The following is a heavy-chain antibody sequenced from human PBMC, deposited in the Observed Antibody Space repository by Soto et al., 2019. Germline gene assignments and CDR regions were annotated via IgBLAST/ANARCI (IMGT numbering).Heavy chain of an antibody. D-gene: IGHD6-13*01. CDR1: GFTFSSYA. CDR2: ISYDGSNK. Sequence: QVQLVESGGGVVQPGRSLRLSCAASGFTFSSYAMHWVRQAPGKGLEWVAVISYDGSNKYYADSVKGRFTISRDNSKNTLYLQMNSLRAEDTAVYYCARDKIAAAGTIRRGLDYWGQGTLVTVSS. CDR3: ARDKIAAAGTIRRGLDY. V-gene: IGHV3-30-3*01. J-gene: IGHJ4*02.